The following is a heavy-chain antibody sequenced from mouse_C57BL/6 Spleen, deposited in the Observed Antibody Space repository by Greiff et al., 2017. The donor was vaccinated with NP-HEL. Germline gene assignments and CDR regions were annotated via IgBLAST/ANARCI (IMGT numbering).Heavy chain of an antibody. Sequence: QVQLQQPGAELVMPGASVKLSCKASGYTFTSYWMHWVKQRPGQGLEWIGEIDPSDSYTNYNQKFKGKSTLTVDKSSSTAYMQLSSLTSEDSAVYYCARGDYGPPGGAMDYWGQGTSVTVSS. D-gene: IGHD1-1*02. J-gene: IGHJ4*01. V-gene: IGHV1-69*01. CDR2: IDPSDSYT. CDR1: GYTFTSYW. CDR3: ARGDYGPPGGAMDY.